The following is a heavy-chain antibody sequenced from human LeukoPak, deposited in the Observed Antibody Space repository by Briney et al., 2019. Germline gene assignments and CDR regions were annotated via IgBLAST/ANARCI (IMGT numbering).Heavy chain of an antibody. CDR3: ARETGSAVGSTDFDY. CDR2: ISYDGSNK. D-gene: IGHD4-17*01. Sequence: GGSLRLSCAASGFTFSSYAIHWVRQAPGKGLEWVAVISYDGSNKYYADSVKGRFTISRDDSKNTLYLQMNSLRAEDTAVYYCARETGSAVGSTDFDYWGQGTLVTVSS. J-gene: IGHJ4*02. V-gene: IGHV3-30-3*01. CDR1: GFTFSSYA.